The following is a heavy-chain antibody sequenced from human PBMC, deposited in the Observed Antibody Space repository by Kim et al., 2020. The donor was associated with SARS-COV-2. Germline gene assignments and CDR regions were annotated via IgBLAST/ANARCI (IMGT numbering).Heavy chain of an antibody. CDR3: ARRGGFLWFGELLSYYYYYGMDV. Sequence: ASVKVSCKASGYTFTSYGISWVRQAPGQGLEWMGWISAYNGNTNYAQKLQGRVTMTTDTSTSTAYMELRCLRSDDTAVYYCARRGGFLWFGELLSYYYYYGMDVWGQGTTVTVSS. CDR2: ISAYNGNT. V-gene: IGHV1-18*01. CDR1: GYTFTSYG. D-gene: IGHD3-10*01. J-gene: IGHJ6*02.